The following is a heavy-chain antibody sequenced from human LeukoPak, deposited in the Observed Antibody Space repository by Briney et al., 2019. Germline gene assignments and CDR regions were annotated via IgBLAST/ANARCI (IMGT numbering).Heavy chain of an antibody. CDR1: GFTFSSYA. V-gene: IGHV3-30-3*01. D-gene: IGHD3-22*01. CDR3: ARDYYDSSGYYSDAFDI. CDR2: ISYDGSNK. Sequence: GGSLRLSCAASGFTFSSYAMHWVRQAPGKGLEWVAVISYDGSNKYYADSVKGRFTISRDNSKNTLYLQMNSLRGEDMAVYYCARDYYDSSGYYSDAFDIWGQGTMVTVSS. J-gene: IGHJ3*02.